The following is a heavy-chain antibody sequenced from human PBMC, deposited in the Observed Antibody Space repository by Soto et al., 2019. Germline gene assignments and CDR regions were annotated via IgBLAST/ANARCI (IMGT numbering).Heavy chain of an antibody. J-gene: IGHJ4*02. D-gene: IGHD1-1*01. V-gene: IGHV1-18*01. CDR3: AGGRYGDY. CDR1: GYTFTTYG. CDR2: ISAHNGNT. Sequence: QVHLVQSGAEVKKPGASVKVSCKGSGYTFTTYGITWVRQAPGQGLEWMGWISAHNGNTNYAQKLQGRVTVTRDTSTSTAYMELRSLRSDDTAVYYCAGGRYGDYWGKGALVTVSS.